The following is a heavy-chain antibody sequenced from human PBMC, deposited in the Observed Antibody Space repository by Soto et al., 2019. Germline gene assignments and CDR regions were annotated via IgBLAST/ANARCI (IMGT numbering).Heavy chain of an antibody. V-gene: IGHV4-59*01. J-gene: IGHJ4*02. Sequence: SETLSLTCTVSGGSISSYYWSWIRQPPGKGLEWIGYIYYSGSTNYNPSLKSRVTISVDTSKNQFSLKLSSVTAADTAVYYCAREVQNYSDSSGYYYFDYWGQGTLVTVSS. D-gene: IGHD3-22*01. CDR2: IYYSGST. CDR3: AREVQNYSDSSGYYYFDY. CDR1: GGSISSYY.